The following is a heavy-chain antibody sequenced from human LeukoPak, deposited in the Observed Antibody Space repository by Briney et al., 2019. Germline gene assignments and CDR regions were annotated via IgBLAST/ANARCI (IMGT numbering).Heavy chain of an antibody. V-gene: IGHV4-30-4*01. CDR2: IYYSGST. CDR3: AREPPGDEDY. J-gene: IGHJ4*02. Sequence: SETLSLTRTVSGGSISSGDYYWSWIRQPPGKGLEWIGYIYYSGSTYYNPSLKSRVTISVDTSKNQFSLKLSSVTAADTAVYYCAREPPGDEDYWGQGTLVTVSS. D-gene: IGHD3-10*01. CDR1: GGSISSGDYY.